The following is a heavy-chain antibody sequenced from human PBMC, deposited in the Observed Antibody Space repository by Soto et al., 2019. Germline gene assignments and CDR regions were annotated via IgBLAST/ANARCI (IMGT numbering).Heavy chain of an antibody. CDR3: TTVTTVDYYFDY. CDR1: GFTFDNYV. CDR2: ISRSGDTS. D-gene: IGHD4-17*01. V-gene: IGHV3-23*01. Sequence: PGGSLRLSCAASGFTFDNYVMTWVRQAPGKGLEWVSAISRSGDTSYYADSAKGRFTISRDNSKSRLYLQMSSLKTEDTAVYYCTTVTTVDYYFDYWGQGTLVTVSS. J-gene: IGHJ4*02.